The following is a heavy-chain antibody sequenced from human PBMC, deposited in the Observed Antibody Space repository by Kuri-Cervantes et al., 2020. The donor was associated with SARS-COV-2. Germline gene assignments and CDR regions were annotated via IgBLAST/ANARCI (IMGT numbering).Heavy chain of an antibody. CDR2: INHSGST. J-gene: IGHJ4*02. V-gene: IGHV4-34*01. D-gene: IGHD5-12*01. CDR1: GGSFSGCY. CDR3: ARGEDRGYSGYDIYYFDY. Sequence: SETLSLTCAVYGGSFSGCYWSWIRQPPGKGLEWIGEINHSGSTNYNPSLKSRVTISVDTSKSQFSLKLSSVTAADTAVYYCARGEDRGYSGYDIYYFDYWGQGTLVTVSS.